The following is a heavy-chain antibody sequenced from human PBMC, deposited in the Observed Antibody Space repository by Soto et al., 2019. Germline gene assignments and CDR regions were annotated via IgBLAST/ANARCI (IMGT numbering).Heavy chain of an antibody. J-gene: IGHJ5*02. CDR3: ARSPYDFWSGYYPNWFDP. Sequence: SETLSLTCTVSGGSISSGGYYWSWIRQPPGKGLEWIGYIYYSGSTYYNPSLKSRVTISVDTSKNQFSLKLSSVTAADTAVYYCARSPYDFWSGYYPNWFDPWGQGTLVTVSS. V-gene: IGHV4-30-4*01. CDR2: IYYSGST. CDR1: GGSISSGGYY. D-gene: IGHD3-3*01.